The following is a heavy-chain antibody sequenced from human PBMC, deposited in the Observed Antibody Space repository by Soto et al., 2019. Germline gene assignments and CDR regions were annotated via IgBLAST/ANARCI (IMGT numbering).Heavy chain of an antibody. V-gene: IGHV4-61*01. J-gene: IGHJ6*02. Sequence: SETLSLTCTVSGGSVSSGSYYWSWIRQPPGKGLEWIGYIYYSGSTNYNPSLKSRVTISVDTSKNQFSLKLSSVTAADTAVYYCARVTTTVTKGYYYYYYGMGVWGQGTTVTVSS. CDR2: IYYSGST. CDR1: GGSVSSGSYY. CDR3: ARVTTTVTKGYYYYYYGMGV. D-gene: IGHD4-17*01.